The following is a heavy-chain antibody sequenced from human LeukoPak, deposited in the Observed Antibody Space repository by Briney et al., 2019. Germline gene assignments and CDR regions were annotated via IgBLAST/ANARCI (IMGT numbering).Heavy chain of an antibody. J-gene: IGHJ4*02. CDR3: ARSMIAVAGTYFDY. V-gene: IGHV2-70*11. CDR2: IDWDDDK. Sequence: SGPTLVNPTQTLTLTCTFSGFSLSTSGMCVSWIRQPPGKALEWLARIDWDDDKYYSTSLKTRLTISKDTSKNQVVLTMTNMAPVDTATYYCARSMIAVAGTYFDYWGQGTLVTVSS. D-gene: IGHD6-19*01. CDR1: GFSLSTSGMC.